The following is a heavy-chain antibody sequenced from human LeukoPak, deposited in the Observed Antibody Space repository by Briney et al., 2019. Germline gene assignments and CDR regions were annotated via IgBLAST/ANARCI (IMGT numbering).Heavy chain of an antibody. J-gene: IGHJ5*02. V-gene: IGHV3-33*06. Sequence: GRSLRLSCAASGFTFSSYGMHWVRQAPGKGLEWVAVIWYDGSNKYYADSVKGRFTISRDNSKNTLYLQMNSLRAEDTAVYYCAKDLSPELVLDHWGQGTLVTVSS. D-gene: IGHD3-9*01. CDR2: IWYDGSNK. CDR3: AKDLSPELVLDH. CDR1: GFTFSSYG.